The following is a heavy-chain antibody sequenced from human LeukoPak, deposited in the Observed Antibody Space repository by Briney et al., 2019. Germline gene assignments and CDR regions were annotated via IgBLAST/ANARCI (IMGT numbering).Heavy chain of an antibody. V-gene: IGHV3-11*03. Sequence: PGGSLGLSCAVSGFTFSDSYISWIRQAPGKGLEWVSYISPSSSDTNYADSVKGRFTISRDNAKNSLYLQMNSLRAEDTAVYYCARTRGRGPGGYFDYWGQGTLVTVSS. CDR1: GFTFSDSY. CDR2: ISPSSSDT. CDR3: ARTRGRGPGGYFDY. J-gene: IGHJ4*02. D-gene: IGHD3-10*01.